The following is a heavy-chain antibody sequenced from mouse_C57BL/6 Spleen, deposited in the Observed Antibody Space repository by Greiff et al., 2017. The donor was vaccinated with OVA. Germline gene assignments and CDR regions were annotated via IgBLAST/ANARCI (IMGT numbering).Heavy chain of an antibody. D-gene: IGHD2-3*01. CDR2: ISNGGGST. V-gene: IGHV5-12*01. CDR1: GFTFSDYY. CDR3: ARHDIYDGYYRAMDY. J-gene: IGHJ4*01. Sequence: VQLKASGGGLVQPGGSLQLSCAASGFTFSDYYMYWVRQTPEKRLEWVAYISNGGGSTYYPDTVKGRFTISRDNAKNTLYLQMSRLKSEDTAMYYCARHDIYDGYYRAMDYWGQGTSVTVSS.